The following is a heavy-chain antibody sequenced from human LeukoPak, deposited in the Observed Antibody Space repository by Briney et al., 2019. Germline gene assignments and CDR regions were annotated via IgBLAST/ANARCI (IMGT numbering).Heavy chain of an antibody. J-gene: IGHJ3*01. V-gene: IGHV3-74*01. CDR1: GFTFSSNW. CDR2: INSDGSET. D-gene: IGHD1-26*01. CDR3: ARAGEGLLAYSFDL. Sequence: GRSLRLSCAASGFTFSSNWMHWVRQGPGKGLVWVSRINSDGSETRHADSVKGRFTISRDNAKNTLYLQMNSLRAEDTAVYYCARAGEGLLAYSFDLWGQGTMATVSS.